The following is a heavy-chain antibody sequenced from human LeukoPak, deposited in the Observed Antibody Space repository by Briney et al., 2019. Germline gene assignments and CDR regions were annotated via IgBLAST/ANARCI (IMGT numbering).Heavy chain of an antibody. CDR2: ISAYNGNT. J-gene: IGHJ5*02. V-gene: IGHV1-18*01. Sequence: ASVKVSCEASGYTFTSYGISWVRQAPGQGLEWMGWISAYNGNTNYAQKLQGRVTMTTDTSTSTAYMELRSLRSDDTAVYYCARAREPSGYPSNWFDPWGQGTLVTVSS. CDR1: GYTFTSYG. D-gene: IGHD3-22*01. CDR3: ARAREPSGYPSNWFDP.